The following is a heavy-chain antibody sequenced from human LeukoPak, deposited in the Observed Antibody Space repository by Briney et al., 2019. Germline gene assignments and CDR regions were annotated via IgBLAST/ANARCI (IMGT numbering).Heavy chain of an antibody. CDR3: ARDGLDGYNYFDF. Sequence: PGGSLRLSCAASGFTFSSYWMHWVRQAPGKGLVWVSRINSDGSSTSYADSVKGRFTISRDNAKNTLYLQMTSLRAEDTAVYYCARDGLDGYNYFDFWGQGTLVTVSS. D-gene: IGHD5-24*01. J-gene: IGHJ4*02. CDR1: GFTFSSYW. V-gene: IGHV3-74*01. CDR2: INSDGSST.